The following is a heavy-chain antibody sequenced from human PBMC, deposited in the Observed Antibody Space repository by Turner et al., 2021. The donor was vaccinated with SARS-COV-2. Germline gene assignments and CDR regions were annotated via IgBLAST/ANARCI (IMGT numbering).Heavy chain of an antibody. Sequence: QVQLGQAGAEVKKPGGPVEGSCKASGYTFTSYDISWVRQAPGQGLEWMGWISAYNGNTNYAQNLQGRVTMTTDTSTNTAYMELRSLRSDDTAVYYCARDLKWWKAFDPWGQGTLVTVSS. CDR1: GYTFTSYD. D-gene: IGHD2-15*01. J-gene: IGHJ5*02. CDR2: ISAYNGNT. CDR3: ARDLKWWKAFDP. V-gene: IGHV1-18*01.